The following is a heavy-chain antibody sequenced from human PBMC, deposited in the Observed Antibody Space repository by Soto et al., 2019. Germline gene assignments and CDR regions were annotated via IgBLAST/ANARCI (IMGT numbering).Heavy chain of an antibody. CDR2: ISTSGGSG. D-gene: IGHD5-12*01. V-gene: IGHV3-23*01. J-gene: IGHJ6*02. CDR1: GFTFSNYA. Sequence: EVRLLESGGHLVQPGGSLRLSCAASGFTFSNYAFSWVRQAPGKGLEWVSSISTSGGSGYYADSVKGRFTISRDNPKNTLYLQMNRLRAEDTAVYYCAKGRVATRHGMVVWGQGTTVTVSS. CDR3: AKGRVATRHGMVV.